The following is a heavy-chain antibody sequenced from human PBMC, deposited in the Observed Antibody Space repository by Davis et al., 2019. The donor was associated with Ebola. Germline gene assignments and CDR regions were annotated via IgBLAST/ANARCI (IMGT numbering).Heavy chain of an antibody. CDR3: AKGPQYCSSTSCPIYYYYGMDV. CDR2: IYYSGST. CDR1: GGSISSYY. J-gene: IGHJ6*04. V-gene: IGHV4-59*01. Sequence: SETLSLTCTVSGGSISSYYWSWIRQPPGKGLEWIGYIYYSGSTNYNPSLKSRVTISVDTSKNQFSLKLSSVTAADTAVYYCAKGPQYCSSTSCPIYYYYGMDVWGKGTTVTVSS. D-gene: IGHD2-2*01.